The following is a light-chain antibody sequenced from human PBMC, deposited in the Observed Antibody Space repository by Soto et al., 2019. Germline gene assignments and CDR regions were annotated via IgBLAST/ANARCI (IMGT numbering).Light chain of an antibody. CDR3: AAWDDSLSGVV. Sequence: QSVLTQPPSASGTPGERVTISCSGSSSNIGSNFIYWYQQLPGPTPKLLIYRNNERPSGLPDRFSGSKSGTSASLAISGLRSEDEADYHCAAWDDSLSGVVFGGGTKVTVL. CDR2: RNN. CDR1: SSNIGSNF. J-gene: IGLJ2*01. V-gene: IGLV1-47*01.